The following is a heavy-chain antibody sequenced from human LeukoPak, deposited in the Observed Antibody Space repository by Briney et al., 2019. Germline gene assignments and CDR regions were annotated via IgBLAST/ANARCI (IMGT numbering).Heavy chain of an antibody. J-gene: IGHJ4*02. CDR2: ISSSSSYI. D-gene: IGHD3-10*01. CDR3: AKDVLVWFGEPYGTYYFDH. CDR1: GFTFSSYS. Sequence: PGGSLRLSCAASGFTFSSYSMNWVRQAPGKGLEWVSSISSSSSYIYYADSVKGRFTISRDNSKSTLYLQMNSLRVEDTAVYYCAKDVLVWFGEPYGTYYFDHWGQGTLVTVSS. V-gene: IGHV3-21*04.